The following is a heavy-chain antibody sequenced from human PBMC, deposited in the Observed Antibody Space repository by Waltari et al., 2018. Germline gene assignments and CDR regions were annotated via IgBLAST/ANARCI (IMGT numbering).Heavy chain of an antibody. J-gene: IGHJ4*02. V-gene: IGHV3-23*01. CDR1: GFTFITFA. CDR3: AKGVAVAVTWAVYFDS. Sequence: EVQLLDFGGGLVQLGGTLSLSCPASGFTFITFAMNCVHHAPGKALEWVSGSTYIGVTTYYAKSVKGRVTISRDNSKNTVYLQMNSLEVEDTAVYSCAKGVAVAVTWAVYFDSWGQGTLVTVSS. D-gene: IGHD6-19*01. CDR2: STYIGVTT.